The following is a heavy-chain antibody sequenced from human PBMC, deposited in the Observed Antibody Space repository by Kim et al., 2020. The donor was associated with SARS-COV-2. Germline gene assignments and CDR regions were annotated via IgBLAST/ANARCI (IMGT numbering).Heavy chain of an antibody. D-gene: IGHD2-15*01. CDR1: GFTVSDNY. Sequence: GGSLILSCAVSGFTVSDNYMSWVRQAPGKGLEWVSIIYSAGNTYYADPVKGRFTIPRDNSKNTLYLQMNGLRAEDTAVYYCAREGLGYCSGGSCYKGEEYYYYGMDVWGRGTTVTVSS. V-gene: IGHV3-66*01. CDR3: AREGLGYCSGGSCYKGEEYYYYGMDV. CDR2: IYSAGNT. J-gene: IGHJ6*02.